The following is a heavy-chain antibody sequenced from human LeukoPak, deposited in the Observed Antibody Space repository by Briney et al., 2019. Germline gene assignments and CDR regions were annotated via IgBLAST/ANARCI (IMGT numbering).Heavy chain of an antibody. CDR2: ISSSGSTI. CDR3: AKDPIGFGELGGYFDY. D-gene: IGHD3-10*01. CDR1: GFTFSSYE. J-gene: IGHJ4*02. V-gene: IGHV3-48*03. Sequence: PGGSLRLSCAASGFTFSSYEMNWVRQAPGKGLEWVSYISSSGSTIYYADSVKGRFTISRDNSKNTLYLQMNSLRAEDTAVYYCAKDPIGFGELGGYFDYWGQGTLVTVSS.